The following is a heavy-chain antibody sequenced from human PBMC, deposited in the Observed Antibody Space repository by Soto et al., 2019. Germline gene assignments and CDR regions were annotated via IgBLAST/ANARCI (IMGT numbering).Heavy chain of an antibody. CDR1: GYTFTSYG. V-gene: IGHV1-18*01. J-gene: IGHJ5*02. CDR3: ARVVGALGHRFDP. D-gene: IGHD1-26*01. CDR2: ISAYNGNT. Sequence: QVQLVQSGAEVKKPGASVKVSCKASGYTFTSYGISWVRQAPGQGLEWMGRISAYNGNTNFAQKLQGRGPMTTDTYTCTAYMELRSLRSDDTAAYFCARVVGALGHRFDPWGQGTLVTVSS.